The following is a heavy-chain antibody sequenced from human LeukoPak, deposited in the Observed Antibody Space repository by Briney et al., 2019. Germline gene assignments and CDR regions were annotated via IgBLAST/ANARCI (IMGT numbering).Heavy chain of an antibody. CDR3: ARRSSGPLYYYYYYMDV. J-gene: IGHJ6*03. CDR2: INSDGSST. D-gene: IGHD3-22*01. V-gene: IGHV3-74*01. Sequence: PGGSVRLSCAASGFTFSSYWMHWVRQAPGKGLVWVSRINSDGSSTSYADSVKGRFTISRDNAKNTLYLQMNSLRAEDTAVYYCARRSSGPLYYYYYYMDVWGKGTTVTVSS. CDR1: GFTFSSYW.